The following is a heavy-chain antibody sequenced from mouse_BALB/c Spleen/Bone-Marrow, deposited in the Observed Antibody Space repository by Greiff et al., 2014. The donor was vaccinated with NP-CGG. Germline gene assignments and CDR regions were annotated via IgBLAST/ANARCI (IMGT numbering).Heavy chain of an antibody. Sequence: DVHLVESGGGLVKPGGSLKLSCAASGFTFSSHAMSWVRQTPEKRLEWVATISSGGSYTYYPDSVKGRFTISRDNAKNTLYLQMSSLRSEDTAMYYCARPPYYGSSEWYFDVWGAGTTVTVSS. CDR2: ISSGGSYT. J-gene: IGHJ1*01. CDR3: ARPPYYGSSEWYFDV. D-gene: IGHD1-1*01. V-gene: IGHV5-9-3*01. CDR1: GFTFSSHA.